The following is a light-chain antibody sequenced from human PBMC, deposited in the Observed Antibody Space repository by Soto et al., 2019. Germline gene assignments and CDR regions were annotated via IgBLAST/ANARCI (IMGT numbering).Light chain of an antibody. CDR1: QSVSSS. Sequence: EIVLTQSPATLSLSPGETATLSCRASQSVSSSLAWYQQKPGQTPRLLIYDASNRATGIPARFSGSGSGTDFTLTVSSLEPEDFAFYYCQQRSSWPLTFGGGTKVEIK. CDR2: DAS. CDR3: QQRSSWPLT. J-gene: IGKJ4*01. V-gene: IGKV3-11*01.